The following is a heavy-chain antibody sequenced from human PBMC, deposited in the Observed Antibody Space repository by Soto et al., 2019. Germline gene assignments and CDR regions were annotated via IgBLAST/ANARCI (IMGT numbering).Heavy chain of an antibody. Sequence: QLQLQESGPGLVKPSETLSLTCTVSGGSISSSSYYWGWIRQPPGKGLEWIGSIYYSGSTYYNPSLKSRVTISVDTSKNQFSLKLSSVTAADTAVYYCASQDYDFWSGLSTTAGDYWGQGTLVTVSS. CDR1: GGSISSSSYY. CDR2: IYYSGST. J-gene: IGHJ4*02. V-gene: IGHV4-39*01. CDR3: ASQDYDFWSGLSTTAGDY. D-gene: IGHD3-3*01.